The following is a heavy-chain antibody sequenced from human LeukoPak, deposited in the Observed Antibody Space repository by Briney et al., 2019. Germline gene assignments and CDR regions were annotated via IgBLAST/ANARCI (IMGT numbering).Heavy chain of an antibody. V-gene: IGHV1-69*06. J-gene: IGHJ4*02. CDR2: IIPIFGTA. D-gene: IGHD3-22*01. Sequence: ASVKVSCKASGGTFSSYAISWVRQAPGQGLEWMGGIIPIFGTANYAQKFQGRVTITADKSTSTAYMELSSLRSEDTAVYYCARGLQYDSSGYFDYWGQGTLITVSS. CDR3: ARGLQYDSSGYFDY. CDR1: GGTFSSYA.